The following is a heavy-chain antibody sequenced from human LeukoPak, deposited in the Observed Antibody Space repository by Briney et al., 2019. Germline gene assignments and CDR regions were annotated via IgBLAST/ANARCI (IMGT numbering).Heavy chain of an antibody. V-gene: IGHV3-30*18. CDR3: AKVRGKYYDSSGYYDY. J-gene: IGHJ4*02. CDR1: GFTFGSYG. Sequence: PGGSLRLSCAASGFTFGSYGMHWVRQAPGKGLEWVAVISYDGSNKYHADSVKGRFTISRDNSKNTLYLQMNSLRAEDTAVYYCAKVRGKYYDSSGYYDYWGQGTLVTVSS. D-gene: IGHD3-22*01. CDR2: ISYDGSNK.